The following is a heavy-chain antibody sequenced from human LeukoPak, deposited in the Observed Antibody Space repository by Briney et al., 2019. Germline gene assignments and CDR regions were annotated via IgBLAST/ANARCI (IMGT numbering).Heavy chain of an antibody. V-gene: IGHV3-23*01. Sequence: GGSLRLSCAASGFTFSNNGMSWVRQSPGRGLEWVSGISGGGDTTYYAESVKGRFTISRDNSKNTLFLQMNSLTAEDTAVYYCAKTNGYYDYWGQGTLVAVSS. CDR1: GFTFSNNG. J-gene: IGHJ4*02. CDR3: AKTNGYYDY. D-gene: IGHD3-22*01. CDR2: ISGGGDTT.